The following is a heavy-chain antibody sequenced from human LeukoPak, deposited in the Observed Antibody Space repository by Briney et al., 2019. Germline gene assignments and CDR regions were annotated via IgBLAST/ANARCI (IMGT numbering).Heavy chain of an antibody. CDR3: ARDPTKYYYDSSGYYYVD. CDR2: IIPILGIA. Sequence: SVKVSCTASGYTFTSYYMHWVRQAPGQGLEWMGRIIPILGIANYAQKFQGRVTITADKSTSTAYMELSSLRSEDTAVYYCARDPTKYYYDSSGYYYVDWGQGTLVTVSS. D-gene: IGHD3-22*01. J-gene: IGHJ4*02. CDR1: GYTFTSYY. V-gene: IGHV1-69*04.